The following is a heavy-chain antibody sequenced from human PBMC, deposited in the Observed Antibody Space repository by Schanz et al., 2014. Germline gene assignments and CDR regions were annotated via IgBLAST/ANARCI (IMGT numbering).Heavy chain of an antibody. D-gene: IGHD6-13*01. J-gene: IGHJ4*02. Sequence: QVQLVQSGAEVKKPGVSVKVSYKASGYTFTTYYIHWVRQAPGQGLEWMGKINPSSGTTRIAQNCQGRLTVTSDTSTSTVNMELSSLRSEDTAVYYCARDGEAAAGCDYWGQGTLVTVSS. CDR2: INPSSGTT. CDR1: GYTFTTYY. V-gene: IGHV1-46*03. CDR3: ARDGEAAAGCDY.